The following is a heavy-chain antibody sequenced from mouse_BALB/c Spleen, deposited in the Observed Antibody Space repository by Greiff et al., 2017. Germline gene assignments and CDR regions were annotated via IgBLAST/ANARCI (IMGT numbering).Heavy chain of an antibody. Sequence: EVMLVESGGGLVQPGGSMKLSCVASGFTFSNYWMNWVRQSPEKGLEWVAEIRLKSNNYATHYAESVKGRFTISRDDSKSSVYLQMNNLRAEDTGIYYCTRGGNYGYFDYWGQGTTLTVSS. V-gene: IGHV6-6*02. J-gene: IGHJ2*01. CDR1: GFTFSNYW. CDR3: TRGGNYGYFDY. D-gene: IGHD2-1*01. CDR2: IRLKSNNYAT.